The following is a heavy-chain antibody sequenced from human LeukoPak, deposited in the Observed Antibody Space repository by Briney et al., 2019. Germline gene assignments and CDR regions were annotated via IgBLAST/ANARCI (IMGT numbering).Heavy chain of an antibody. V-gene: IGHV4-34*01. CDR1: GGSFSGYY. CDR3: ARGLVVVPAAPFDY. J-gene: IGHJ4*02. CDR2: INHSGST. Sequence: SETLSLTCAVYGGSFSGYYGSWIRQPPGKGLEWIGEINHSGSTNYNPSLKSRVTISVDTSKNQFSLKLSSVTAADTAVYYCARGLVVVPAAPFDYWGQGTLVTVSS. D-gene: IGHD2-2*01.